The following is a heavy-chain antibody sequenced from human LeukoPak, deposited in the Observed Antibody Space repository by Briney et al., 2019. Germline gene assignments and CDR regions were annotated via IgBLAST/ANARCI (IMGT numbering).Heavy chain of an antibody. CDR3: AGDSARTIFGVIST. J-gene: IGHJ4*02. Sequence: PGGSLRLSCAASGFTFSSYSMNWVRQAPGKGLEWVSAISGSGGSTYYADSVKGRFAISKDNSKNTLSLQMNGLRPEDTAMYYCAGDSARTIFGVISTWGQGTLVTVSS. D-gene: IGHD3-3*01. CDR2: ISGSGGST. V-gene: IGHV3-23*01. CDR1: GFTFSSYS.